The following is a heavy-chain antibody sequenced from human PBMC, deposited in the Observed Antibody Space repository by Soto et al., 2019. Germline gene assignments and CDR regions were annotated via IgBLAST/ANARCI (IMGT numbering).Heavy chain of an antibody. J-gene: IGHJ3*02. CDR2: MNPNSGNT. Sequence: QVQLVQSGAEVKKPGASVKVSCKASGYTFTSYDINWVRQATGQGLEWMGWMNPNSGNTGYAQKFQGRVTMTRNTSISTAYMELSSLRSEDTAVYYCARAPDYYDSREGVAFDIWGQGTMVTVSS. CDR3: ARAPDYYDSREGVAFDI. V-gene: IGHV1-8*01. D-gene: IGHD3-22*01. CDR1: GYTFTSYD.